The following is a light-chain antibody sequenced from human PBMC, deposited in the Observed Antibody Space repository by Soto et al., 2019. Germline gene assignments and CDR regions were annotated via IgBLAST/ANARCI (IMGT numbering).Light chain of an antibody. J-gene: IGKJ1*01. V-gene: IGKV1-8*01. CDR3: QQYYSYPHT. CDR2: AAS. CDR1: QGISSY. Sequence: AIRMTQSPSSFSASTGDRVTITCRASQGISSYLACYQQKPGKAPKLLIYAASTLQSGVPSRFSGSGSGTDFTLTISCLQSEDFATYYCQQYYSYPHTFGQGTKVDIK.